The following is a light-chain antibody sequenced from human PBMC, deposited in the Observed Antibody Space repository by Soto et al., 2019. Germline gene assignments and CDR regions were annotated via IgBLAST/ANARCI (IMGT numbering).Light chain of an antibody. Sequence: QSVLTQPASVSGSPGQSITISCTGTSNDVGSYNLVSLYQQHPGKAPKLLICEFCKRSSGVSNRFSGSKSCNTSSLTFSWLQAEDEADYYCSPHVGSSTYVFGTGTKVT. J-gene: IGLJ1*01. CDR3: SPHVGSSTYV. CDR1: SNDVGSYNL. V-gene: IGLV2-23*02. CDR2: EFC.